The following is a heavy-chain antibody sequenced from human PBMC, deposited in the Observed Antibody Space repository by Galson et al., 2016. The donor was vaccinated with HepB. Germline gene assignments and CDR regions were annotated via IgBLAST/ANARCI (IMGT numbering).Heavy chain of an antibody. CDR1: GFPFNLWG. CDR2: IGHVGNAI. J-gene: IGHJ4*02. D-gene: IGHD3-3*02. Sequence: SLRLSCAASGFPFNLWGMHWLRQAPGKGLEWLAIIGHVGNAIMYADSVKGRFTISRDNSKNTLYLQMDMLRVEDTAVYYCARDLQSHFLDYWGRGALVTVSS. CDR3: ARDLQSHFLDY. V-gene: IGHV3-33*01.